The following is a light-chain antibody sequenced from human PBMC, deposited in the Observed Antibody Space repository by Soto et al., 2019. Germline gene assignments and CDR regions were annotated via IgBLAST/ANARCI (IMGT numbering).Light chain of an antibody. CDR3: SSYTTISTYV. J-gene: IGLJ1*01. CDR2: DVR. Sequence: QSALTQPASVSGSPGQSITISCTGTSSDVGGYNYVSWYQQHPGKAPKLMIYDVRNRPSGVSNRFSGSKSVNTASLPISGLQAEDEADYYCSSYTTISTYVFGTGTQLTVL. CDR1: SSDVGGYNY. V-gene: IGLV2-14*01.